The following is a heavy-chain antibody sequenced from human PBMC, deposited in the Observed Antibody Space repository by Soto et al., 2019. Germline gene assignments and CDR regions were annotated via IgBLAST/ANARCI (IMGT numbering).Heavy chain of an antibody. CDR1: GGSIISSSYY. Sequence: SETLSLTCTVSGGSIISSSYYWGWIRQPPGKGLEWIGSIYYSGSTYYNPSLKSRVTISVDTSKNQFSLKLSSVTAADTAVYYCARHTSFYGGNSGYFDYWGQGTLVTVSS. D-gene: IGHD4-17*01. CDR3: ARHTSFYGGNSGYFDY. CDR2: IYYSGST. V-gene: IGHV4-39*01. J-gene: IGHJ4*02.